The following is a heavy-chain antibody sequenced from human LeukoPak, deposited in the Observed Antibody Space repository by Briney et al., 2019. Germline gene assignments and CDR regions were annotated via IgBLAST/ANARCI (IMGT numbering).Heavy chain of an antibody. J-gene: IGHJ6*02. CDR3: ARAAYYDFWSGYLRNRYGMDV. D-gene: IGHD3-3*01. Sequence: PGRALRLSCAASGFTFSSYAMHWVRQAPGKGLEWVAVISYEGSNKYYADSVKGRFTISRDNSKNTLYLQMNSLRAEDTAVYYCARAAYYDFWSGYLRNRYGMDVWGQGTTVTVSS. V-gene: IGHV3-30-3*01. CDR1: GFTFSSYA. CDR2: ISYEGSNK.